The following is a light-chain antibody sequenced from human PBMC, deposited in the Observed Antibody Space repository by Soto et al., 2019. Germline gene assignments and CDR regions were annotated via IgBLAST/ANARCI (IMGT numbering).Light chain of an antibody. CDR3: SSYTSSSTWV. V-gene: IGLV2-14*01. CDR2: EVT. Sequence: QSALTQPVSVSGSPGQSITISCTGTSSDVGGYNYVSWYQQLPGKAPKVMIYEVTNRPSGVSNRFSGSKSGNTASLAISGLQAEDDADYYCSSYTSSSTWVFGGGTKLTV. CDR1: SSDVGGYNY. J-gene: IGLJ3*02.